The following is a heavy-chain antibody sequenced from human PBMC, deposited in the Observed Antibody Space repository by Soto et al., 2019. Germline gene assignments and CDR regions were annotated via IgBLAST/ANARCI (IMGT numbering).Heavy chain of an antibody. V-gene: IGHV4-59*01. Sequence: SETLSLTCTVSGGSISSYYWSWIRQPPGKGLEWIGYIYYSGSTNYNPSLKSRVTISVDTSKNQFSLKLSSVTAADTAVYYCARGEGYYDSSGPNWFDPGGQGTLVTVPS. D-gene: IGHD3-22*01. CDR3: ARGEGYYDSSGPNWFDP. CDR1: GGSISSYY. CDR2: IYYSGST. J-gene: IGHJ5*02.